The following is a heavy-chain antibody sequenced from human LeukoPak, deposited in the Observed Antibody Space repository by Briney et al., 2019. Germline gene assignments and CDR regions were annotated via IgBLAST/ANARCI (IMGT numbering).Heavy chain of an antibody. CDR2: INPAGGST. Sequence: ASVKVSCKASGYTFTSYYMHWVRQAPGEGLEWMGIINPAGGSTSYAQKFQGRVTMTRDTSTSTVYMELSSLRSEDTAVYYCARDHYHKIHSVMVTAPDYWGQGTLVIVSS. D-gene: IGHD2-21*02. CDR1: GYTFTSYY. CDR3: ARDHYHKIHSVMVTAPDY. J-gene: IGHJ4*02. V-gene: IGHV1-46*01.